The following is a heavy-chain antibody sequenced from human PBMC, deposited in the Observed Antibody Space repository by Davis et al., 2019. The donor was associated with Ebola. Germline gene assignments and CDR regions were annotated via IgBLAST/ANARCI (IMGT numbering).Heavy chain of an antibody. CDR1: GFTFSSYS. Sequence: GGSLRLSCAASGFTFSSYSMNWARQAPGKGLEWVSSISSSSSYIYYADSVKGRFTISRDNAKNSLYLQMNSLRAEDTAVYYCAKDNSGYIDYWGQGTLVTVSS. V-gene: IGHV3-21*01. D-gene: IGHD1-26*01. J-gene: IGHJ4*02. CDR3: AKDNSGYIDY. CDR2: ISSSSSYI.